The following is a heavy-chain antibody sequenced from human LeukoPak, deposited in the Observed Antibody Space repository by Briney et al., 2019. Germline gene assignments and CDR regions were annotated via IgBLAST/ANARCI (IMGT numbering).Heavy chain of an antibody. J-gene: IGHJ4*02. V-gene: IGHV3-33*01. CDR1: GFTFSSYG. D-gene: IGHD6-13*01. Sequence: PGGSLRLSCGASGFTFSSYGMHWVRQAPGKGLEWVAVIWYDGSNKYYADSVKGRFTISRDNSKNTLYLQMNSLRAEDTAVYYCARDRIAAAGSLDYWGQGTLVTVSS. CDR3: ARDRIAAAGSLDY. CDR2: IWYDGSNK.